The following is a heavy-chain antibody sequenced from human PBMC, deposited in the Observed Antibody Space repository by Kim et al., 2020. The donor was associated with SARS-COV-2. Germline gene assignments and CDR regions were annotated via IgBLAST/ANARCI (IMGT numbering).Heavy chain of an antibody. J-gene: IGHJ5*02. Sequence: SETLSLTCTVSGYSISSGYYWGWIRQPPGKGLEWIGSIYHSGSTYYNPSLKSRVTISVDTSKNQFSLKLSSVTAADTAVYYCARDPGDYGDYVRENWFDPWGQGTLVTVSS. CDR3: ARDPGDYGDYVRENWFDP. CDR1: GYSISSGYY. CDR2: IYHSGST. V-gene: IGHV4-38-2*02. D-gene: IGHD4-17*01.